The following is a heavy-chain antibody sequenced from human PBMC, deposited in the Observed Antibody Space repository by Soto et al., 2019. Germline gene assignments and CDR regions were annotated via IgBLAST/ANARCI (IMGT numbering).Heavy chain of an antibody. D-gene: IGHD3-10*01. V-gene: IGHV3-53*01. CDR1: GFTVGNNY. J-gene: IGHJ4*02. CDR3: AKDGMGSGSHYNSFGY. Sequence: EVQLVESGGGLIQPGGSLKLSCAASGFTVGNNYMSWDRQAPGKGLEWVSLIYSTGTTKYADSVKGRFTVSRDNAKNTLYLQMNSLRAEDTALYYCAKDGMGSGSHYNSFGYWGQGTLVTVPS. CDR2: IYSTGTT.